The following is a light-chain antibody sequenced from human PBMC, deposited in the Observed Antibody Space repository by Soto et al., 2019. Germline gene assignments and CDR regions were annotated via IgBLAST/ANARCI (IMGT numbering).Light chain of an antibody. Sequence: DIVMTQSPDSLAVSLGERATINCKSSQSVLSTSNNKNYLSWHQQKPGQPPRLLIYWASTRESGVPDRFSGSGSGTDFTRTISSLQAEDVAIYYCQQHFTAPLTFGGGTKVEIK. CDR3: QQHFTAPLT. V-gene: IGKV4-1*01. J-gene: IGKJ4*01. CDR2: WAS. CDR1: QSVLSTSNNKNY.